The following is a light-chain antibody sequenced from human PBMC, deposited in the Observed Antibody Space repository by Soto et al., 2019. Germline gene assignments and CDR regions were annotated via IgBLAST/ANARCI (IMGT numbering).Light chain of an antibody. J-gene: IGKJ4*01. Sequence: EIVLTQSPATLSLSPGERATLSCRASQSVSSNLAWYQQKPGQAPRLLIYGASTRATGVPARFSGSGSGTEFTLTIGSLQSEDFAVYYCQQYINWLTFGGGTKVDIK. CDR3: QQYINWLT. V-gene: IGKV3-15*01. CDR1: QSVSSN. CDR2: GAS.